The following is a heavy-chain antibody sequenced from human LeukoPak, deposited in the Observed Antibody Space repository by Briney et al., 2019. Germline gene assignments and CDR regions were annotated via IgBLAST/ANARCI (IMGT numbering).Heavy chain of an antibody. D-gene: IGHD5-18*01. CDR1: GGSFSGYY. Sequence: PSETLSLTCAVYGGSFSGYYWSWIRQPPGKXLEWIGEINHRGSTNYNPSLKSRVTISVDTSKNQFSLKLSSVTAADTAVYYCASTSAMVYFDYWGQGTLVTVSS. CDR2: INHRGST. CDR3: ASTSAMVYFDY. V-gene: IGHV4-34*01. J-gene: IGHJ4*02.